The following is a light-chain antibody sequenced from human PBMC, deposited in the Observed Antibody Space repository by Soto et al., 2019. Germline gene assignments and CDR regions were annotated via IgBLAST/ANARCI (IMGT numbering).Light chain of an antibody. CDR2: EVN. J-gene: IGLJ2*01. V-gene: IGLV2-14*01. CDR1: SSDIGAYDY. Sequence: QSALTQPASLSGSPGQSITISCTGTSSDIGAYDYVSWFQQHPGKAPKLMISEVNNRPSGVSNRFSGSKSGNTAYLTISGLQVEDEADYYCCSYAGDLALFGGGTKLTVL. CDR3: CSYAGDLAL.